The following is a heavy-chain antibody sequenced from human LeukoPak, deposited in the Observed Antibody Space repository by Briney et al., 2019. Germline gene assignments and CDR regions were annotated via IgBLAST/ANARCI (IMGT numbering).Heavy chain of an antibody. V-gene: IGHV1-2*02. J-gene: IGHJ4*02. D-gene: IGHD4-17*01. CDR1: GYTFTVYY. CDR3: ARDNYGRLDY. CDR2: INPNSGGT. Sequence: ASVTVSFKASGYTFTVYYMHWVRQAPGQGLEWMGWINPNSGGTISAQKFQGRVTMTMDTSISTVSMELNRLKSDDTAVYYCARDNYGRLDYWGQGTLVTVSS.